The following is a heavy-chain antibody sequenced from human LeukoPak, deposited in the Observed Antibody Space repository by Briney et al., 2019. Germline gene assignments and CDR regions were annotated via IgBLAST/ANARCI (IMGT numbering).Heavy chain of an antibody. CDR3: ARDLAPANYGDLEPLDS. D-gene: IGHD4-17*01. J-gene: IGHJ4*02. CDR1: GFTFSRYW. Sequence: PGGSLRLSCAASGFTFSRYWMHWLRQAPGKGLVWVSRISTDGSSTSYADSVKGRFTISRDNGKNTLYLQMNSLRAEDTAVYYCARDLAPANYGDLEPLDSWGQGTLVTVSS. V-gene: IGHV3-74*01. CDR2: ISTDGSST.